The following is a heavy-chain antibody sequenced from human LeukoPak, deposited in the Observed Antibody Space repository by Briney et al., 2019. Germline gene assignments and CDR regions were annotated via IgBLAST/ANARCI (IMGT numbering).Heavy chain of an antibody. V-gene: IGHV3-30*18. Sequence: GGSLRLSCAASGFTFSSYGMHWVRQAPGKGLEWVAVISYDGSNKYYADSVKGRFTISRDNSKNTLYLQMNSLRAEDTAVYYCAKCRVATNGGPYYYYGMDVWGKGTTVTVSS. CDR2: ISYDGSNK. J-gene: IGHJ6*04. CDR3: AKCRVATNGGPYYYYGMDV. D-gene: IGHD5-12*01. CDR1: GFTFSSYG.